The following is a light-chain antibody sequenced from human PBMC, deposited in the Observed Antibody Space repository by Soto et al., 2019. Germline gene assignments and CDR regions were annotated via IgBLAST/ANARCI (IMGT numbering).Light chain of an antibody. CDR2: DVF. Sequence: EVVMTQSPATLSVSPGERATLSCRASQTVRNNFTWYQQKPGQAPRLLIYDVFTRATGVPARFSGSGSGTEFTLTISGLQSEDFAVYYCQHYNNWPLTFGGGTRVEIK. V-gene: IGKV3-15*01. CDR1: QTVRNN. CDR3: QHYNNWPLT. J-gene: IGKJ4*01.